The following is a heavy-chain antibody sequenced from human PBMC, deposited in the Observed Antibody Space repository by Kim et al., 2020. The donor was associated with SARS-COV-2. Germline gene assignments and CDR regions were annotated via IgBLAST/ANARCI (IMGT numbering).Heavy chain of an antibody. D-gene: IGHD6-19*01. V-gene: IGHV3-7*05. Sequence: GGSLRLSCAASGFIFSSYWMSWVRQAPGKGLEWVANINQDGSEKYYVDSVKGRFTISRDNAKNSLYLQMNSLRAEDTAMYYCARAPFSSGCQYYWGQGT. CDR2: INQDGSEK. CDR1: GFIFSSYW. CDR3: ARAPFSSGCQYY. J-gene: IGHJ4*02.